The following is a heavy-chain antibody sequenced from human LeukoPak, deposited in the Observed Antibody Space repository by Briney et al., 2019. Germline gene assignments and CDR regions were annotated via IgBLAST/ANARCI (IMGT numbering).Heavy chain of an antibody. CDR2: INPNSGGT. D-gene: IGHD3-22*01. CDR1: GYTFTGFH. Sequence: GASVKVSCKASGYTFTGFHMHWVRQAPGQGLEWMGWINPNSGGTNYAQKFQGRVTMTRDTSISTAYMELSRLRSDDTAVYYCARDSYDSSGYSHFQHWGQGTLVTVSS. V-gene: IGHV1-2*02. J-gene: IGHJ1*01. CDR3: ARDSYDSSGYSHFQH.